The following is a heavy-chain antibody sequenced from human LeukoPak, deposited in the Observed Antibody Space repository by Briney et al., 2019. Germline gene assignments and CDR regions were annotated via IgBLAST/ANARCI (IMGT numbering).Heavy chain of an antibody. D-gene: IGHD6-13*01. CDR2: IIPLFGTA. V-gene: IGHV1-69*13. CDR1: GGTFSSYA. J-gene: IGHJ4*02. Sequence: GASVKVSCKASGGTFSSYAISWVRQAPGQGLDWMGGIIPLFGTAHYAQKFQGRVTITADESTSTAYMELSSLRSEDTAVYYCARVGQQQLVEGGYFDYWGQGTLVTVSS. CDR3: ARVGQQQLVEGGYFDY.